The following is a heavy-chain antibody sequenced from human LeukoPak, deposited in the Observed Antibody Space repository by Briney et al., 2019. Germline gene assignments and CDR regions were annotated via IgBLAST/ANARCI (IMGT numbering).Heavy chain of an antibody. CDR2: IYYSGST. CDR3: AREGYYGGNYGY. V-gene: IGHV4-30-4*08. D-gene: IGHD4-23*01. Sequence: PSQTLSLTCTVSGGSISSGDYYWSWIRQPPGKGLEWIGYIYYSGSTYYNPSLKSRVTISVDTPKNQFSLKLSSVTAADTAVYYCAREGYYGGNYGYWGQGTLVTVSS. CDR1: GGSISSGDYY. J-gene: IGHJ4*02.